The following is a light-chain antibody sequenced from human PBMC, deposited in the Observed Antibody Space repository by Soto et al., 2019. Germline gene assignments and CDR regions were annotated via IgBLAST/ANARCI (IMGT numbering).Light chain of an antibody. CDR1: ENIARY. V-gene: IGKV1-39*01. CDR2: AAS. Sequence: DIQMTQSPSSLSASVGDRVTITCRASENIARYLNWYQQRPGKAPELLISAASSLQSGVPSRFSGRGSGTDFTLTISSLQPEDFATYFCQQSYSNPRPFGQGIKVEIK. J-gene: IGKJ1*01. CDR3: QQSYSNPRP.